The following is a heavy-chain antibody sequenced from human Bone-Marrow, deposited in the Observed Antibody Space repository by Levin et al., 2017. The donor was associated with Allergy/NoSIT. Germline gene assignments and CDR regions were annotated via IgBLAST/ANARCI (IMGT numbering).Heavy chain of an antibody. CDR1: GFLLSPDAVA. V-gene: IGHV2-5*02. Sequence: SGPTLVKPPQTFTFTCTFSGFLLSPDAVAVTWVRQPPGKALEWLALIYGDDNKHYSPSLRSRLPITKNTAKNQVVRTITNMDPEDTATYYCAHDDRGRLGFDYRGQGTLVTVSS. CDR3: AHDDRGRLGFDY. J-gene: IGHJ4*02. D-gene: IGHD3-16*01. CDR2: IYGDDNK.